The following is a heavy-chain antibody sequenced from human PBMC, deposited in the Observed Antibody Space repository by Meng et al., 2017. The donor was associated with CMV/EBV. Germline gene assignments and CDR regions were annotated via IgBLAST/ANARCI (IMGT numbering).Heavy chain of an antibody. CDR3: AREVPDDKITILTRGSFDY. J-gene: IGHJ4*02. D-gene: IGHD3-9*01. Sequence: ASVKVSCKASGYTFTSYDINWVRQATGQGLEWMGWMNPNSGNTGYAQKFQGRVTMTRNTSISTAYMELSSLRSDDTAVYYCAREVPDDKITILTRGSFDYWGQGTLVTVSS. CDR2: MNPNSGNT. V-gene: IGHV1-8*01. CDR1: GYTFTSYD.